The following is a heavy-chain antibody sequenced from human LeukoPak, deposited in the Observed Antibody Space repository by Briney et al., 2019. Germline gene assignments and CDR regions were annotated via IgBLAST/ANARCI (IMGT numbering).Heavy chain of an antibody. D-gene: IGHD6-13*01. CDR1: GYSISSGYY. J-gene: IGHJ6*03. V-gene: IGHV4-38-2*02. CDR2: IYHSGST. Sequence: PSETLSLTCTVSGYSISSGYYWGWIRQPPGKGLEWIGSIYHSGSTYYNPSLKSRVTISVDTSKNQFSLKLSSVTAAGTAVYYCARGAGYSSSWYRGYYYYYYMDVWGKGTTVTVSS. CDR3: ARGAGYSSSWYRGYYYYYYMDV.